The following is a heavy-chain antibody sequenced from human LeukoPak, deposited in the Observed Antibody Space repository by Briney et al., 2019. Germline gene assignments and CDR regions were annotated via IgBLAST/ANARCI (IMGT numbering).Heavy chain of an antibody. V-gene: IGHV1-18*01. D-gene: IGHD6-13*01. J-gene: IGHJ4*02. CDR2: ILTHNGNT. CDR3: ARYPLSYSSNWHYYFDY. Sequence: ASVKVSCKASGYTFTNYGINWVRQAPGQGLEWMGRILTHNGNTNYAPKLQGRVTMTTDTSTSTAYMELRSLRSDDTAVYYCARYPLSYSSNWHYYFDYWGQGTLLTVSS. CDR1: GYTFTNYG.